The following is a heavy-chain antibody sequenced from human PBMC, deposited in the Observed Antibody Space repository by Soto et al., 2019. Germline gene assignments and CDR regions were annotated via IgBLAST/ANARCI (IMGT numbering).Heavy chain of an antibody. D-gene: IGHD3-22*01. CDR2: IIPIFGTA. CDR3: ASDRPQDHYDSSGRDYYGMDV. Sequence: QVQLVQSGAEVKKPGSSVKVSCKASGGTFSSYAISWVRQAPGQGLEWMGGIIPIFGTANYAQKFQGRVTITADESTSTAYMELSSLRSEDTAVYYCASDRPQDHYDSSGRDYYGMDVWGQGTTVTVSS. CDR1: GGTFSSYA. J-gene: IGHJ6*02. V-gene: IGHV1-69*01.